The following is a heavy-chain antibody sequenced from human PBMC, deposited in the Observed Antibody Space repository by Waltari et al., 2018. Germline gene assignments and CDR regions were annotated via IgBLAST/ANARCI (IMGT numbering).Heavy chain of an antibody. CDR1: GGSFSGYY. CDR3: ARSSLMTTVTDY. V-gene: IGHV4-34*01. Sequence: QVQLQQWGAGLLKPSETLSLTCAVYGGSFSGYYWSWIRQPPGKGLEWIGEINHSGSTNYNPSLKSRVTISVDTSKNQFSLKLSSVTAEDTAVYYCARSSLMTTVTDYWGQGTLVTVSS. D-gene: IGHD4-17*01. J-gene: IGHJ4*02. CDR2: INHSGST.